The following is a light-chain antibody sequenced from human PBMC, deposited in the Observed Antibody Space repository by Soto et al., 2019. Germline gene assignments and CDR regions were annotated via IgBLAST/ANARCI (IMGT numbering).Light chain of an antibody. CDR2: SAY. J-gene: IGKJ5*01. CDR3: QKYGSSHIT. V-gene: IGKV3-20*01. CDR1: QSVRSD. Sequence: ASQSVRSDLAWYHQKHGQANRIIIYSAYTRATGIKDRFSGRGSGKDFTLTIRRMEPEEFAVYYCQKYGSSHITCGKRIRVEIK.